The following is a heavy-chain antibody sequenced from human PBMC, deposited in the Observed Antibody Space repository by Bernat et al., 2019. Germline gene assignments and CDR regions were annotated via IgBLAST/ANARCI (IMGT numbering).Heavy chain of an antibody. V-gene: IGHV3-23*01. CDR2: ISGSGITT. J-gene: IGHJ3*02. CDR3: AKDEESSGRDHDAFDI. Sequence: EAQLLESGGGLVEPGGSLRLSCAAPGFTFSLYAMAWVRQAPGKGLEWVSAISGSGITTYYADSGKGRFTVSRDNSSNTVYLEMSSLTAEDTALYYCAKDEESSGRDHDAFDIWGHGTMVTVSS. CDR1: GFTFSLYA. D-gene: IGHD6-19*01.